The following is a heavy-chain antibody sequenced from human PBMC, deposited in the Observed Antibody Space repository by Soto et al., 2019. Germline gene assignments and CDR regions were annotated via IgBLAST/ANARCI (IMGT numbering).Heavy chain of an antibody. Sequence: GASVKVSCKASGGTFSSNAISWVLQAPGQGLEWMGGIIPIFGTANYAQKFQGRVTITADESTSTAYMELSSLRSEDTAVYYCARDKAGRRFGELLGGMDVWGQGTTVTVS. D-gene: IGHD3-10*01. CDR1: GGTFSSNA. V-gene: IGHV1-69*13. J-gene: IGHJ6*02. CDR3: ARDKAGRRFGELLGGMDV. CDR2: IIPIFGTA.